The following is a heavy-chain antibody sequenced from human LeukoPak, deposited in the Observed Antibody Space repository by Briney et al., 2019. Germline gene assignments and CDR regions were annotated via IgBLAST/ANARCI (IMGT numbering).Heavy chain of an antibody. CDR1: GGTFSSYA. Sequence: SVKVSCKASGGTFSSYAISWVRQAPGQGLEWMGGIIPIFGTANYAQKFQGRVTITTDESTSTAYMELSSLRSEDTAVYYCARDGLEGYDFWSGYACDYWGQGTLVTVSS. V-gene: IGHV1-69*05. J-gene: IGHJ4*02. CDR3: ARDGLEGYDFWSGYACDY. CDR2: IIPIFGTA. D-gene: IGHD3-3*01.